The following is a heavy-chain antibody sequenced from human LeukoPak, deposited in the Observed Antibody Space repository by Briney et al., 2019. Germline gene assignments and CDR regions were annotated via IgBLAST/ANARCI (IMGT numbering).Heavy chain of an antibody. CDR2: IIPIFGTA. CDR3: ASSSYYYDSSGYYWGVYWFDP. J-gene: IGHJ5*02. CDR1: GGTFSSYA. D-gene: IGHD3-22*01. V-gene: IGHV1-69*13. Sequence: ASVKVSCKASGGTFSSYAISWVRQAPGQGLEWMGGIIPIFGTANYAQKFQGRVTITADESTSTAYMELSSLRSEDTAVYYCASSSYYYDSSGYYWGVYWFDPWGQGTLVTVSS.